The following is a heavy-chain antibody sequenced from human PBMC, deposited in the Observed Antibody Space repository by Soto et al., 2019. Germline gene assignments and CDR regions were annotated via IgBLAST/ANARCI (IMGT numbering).Heavy chain of an antibody. CDR3: AKDWLGYCSSTSCYNPDY. D-gene: IGHD2-2*02. CDR1: GFTFSSYG. J-gene: IGHJ4*02. V-gene: IGHV3-30*18. CDR2: ISYDGSNK. Sequence: QPGGSLRLSCAASGFTFSSYGMHWVRQAPGKGLEWVAVISYDGSNKYYADSVKGRFTISRDNSKNTLYLQMNSLRAEDTAVYYCAKDWLGYCSSTSCYNPDYWGQGTLVTVSS.